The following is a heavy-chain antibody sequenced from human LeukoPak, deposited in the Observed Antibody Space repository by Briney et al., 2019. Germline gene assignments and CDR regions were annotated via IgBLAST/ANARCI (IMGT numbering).Heavy chain of an antibody. CDR2: IYHGGRT. V-gene: IGHV4-38-2*01. D-gene: IGHD2-2*01. Sequence: SETLSLTCAVSGYSISSGYYWGWIRQPPGKGREWIASIYHGGRTYYKPSLKSRVTISVDTSKNHFYLKLSSVTAADTAVYYCARHEGTTPYWGQGTLVTVSS. J-gene: IGHJ4*02. CDR3: ARHEGTTPY. CDR1: GYSISSGYY.